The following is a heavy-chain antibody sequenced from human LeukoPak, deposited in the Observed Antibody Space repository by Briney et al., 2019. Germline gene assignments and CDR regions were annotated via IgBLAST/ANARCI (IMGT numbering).Heavy chain of an antibody. V-gene: IGHV3-21*01. CDR3: AREIISPNDVVGMDV. CDR1: GFTFSSYS. D-gene: IGHD1-1*01. CDR2: ISSSSSYI. J-gene: IGHJ6*02. Sequence: PGGSLRLSCAASGFTFSSYSMNWVRQAPGKGLEWVSSISSSSSYIYYADSVKGRFTISRDNAKNSLYLQMNSLRAEDTAVYYCAREIISPNDVVGMDVWGQGTTVTVSS.